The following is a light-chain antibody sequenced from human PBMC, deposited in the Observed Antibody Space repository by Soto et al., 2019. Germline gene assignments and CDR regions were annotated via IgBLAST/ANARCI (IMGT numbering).Light chain of an antibody. CDR2: GAS. CDR1: QSVRDN. Sequence: ETLLTQSPATLSVSPGERATLSCRASQSVRDNLAWYQQKPGQAPRLLIYGASTRAPGIPDRFSGSGFGTEFSITISRLQSEDFAVYYCQQHNDWPPSTFGQGTKLEIK. V-gene: IGKV3-15*01. CDR3: QQHNDWPPST. J-gene: IGKJ2*01.